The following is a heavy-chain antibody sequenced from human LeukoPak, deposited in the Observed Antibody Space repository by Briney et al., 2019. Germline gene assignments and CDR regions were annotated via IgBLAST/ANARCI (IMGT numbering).Heavy chain of an antibody. CDR2: IYTSAST. J-gene: IGHJ3*02. D-gene: IGHD2-2*02. CDR1: GGSISNYY. V-gene: IGHV4-4*07. Sequence: SETLSLTCTVSGGSISNYYWSWIRQPAGKGLEWIGRIYTSASTNYNPSLKSRVTLSVDASKNQFSLRLSSLTAADTAVYYCARGRYCSAIICSGGDAFDIWGQGTVVTVSS. CDR3: ARGRYCSAIICSGGDAFDI.